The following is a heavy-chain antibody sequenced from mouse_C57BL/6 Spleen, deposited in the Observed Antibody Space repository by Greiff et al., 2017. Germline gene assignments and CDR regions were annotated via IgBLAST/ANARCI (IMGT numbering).Heavy chain of an antibody. CDR3: ASLWPGSY. J-gene: IGHJ3*01. V-gene: IGHV2-2*01. CDR2: IWSGGST. D-gene: IGHD1-1*02. CDR1: GFSLTSYG. Sequence: VQLQQSGPGLVQPSQSLSITCTVSGFSLTSYGVHWVRQSPGKGLEWLGVIWSGGSTDYNAAFISRLSISKDNSKSQVFFKMNSLKADDTAIYYCASLWPGSYWGQGTLVTVSA.